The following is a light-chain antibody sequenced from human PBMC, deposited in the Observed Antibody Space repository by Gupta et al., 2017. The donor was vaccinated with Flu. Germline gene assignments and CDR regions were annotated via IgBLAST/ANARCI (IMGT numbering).Light chain of an antibody. CDR3: QQTYTIPLT. Sequence: DIQMTQSPSSLSASVGDRVTITCRASQTIIRYLNWYQQEPGKAPNLLISAASTLQSRVPSRFSGSGSGTDFTLTISSLQPEDFATYYCQQTYTIPLTFGGGTKVEIK. J-gene: IGKJ4*01. CDR1: QTIIRY. CDR2: AAS. V-gene: IGKV1-39*01.